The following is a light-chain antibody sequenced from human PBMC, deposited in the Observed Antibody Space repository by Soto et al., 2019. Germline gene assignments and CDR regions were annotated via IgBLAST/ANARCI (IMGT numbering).Light chain of an antibody. CDR1: QSVSSSY. Sequence: EIVLTQSPGTLSLSPGERASLSCRASQSVSSSYLAWYQQKPGQAPRLLIYGASSRATGIPDRFSGSGSGKGVRLGSGRLEPEDFRVYYCQEYGSSVLTVGGGAKVDIK. V-gene: IGKV3-20*01. CDR2: GAS. J-gene: IGKJ4*01. CDR3: QEYGSSVLT.